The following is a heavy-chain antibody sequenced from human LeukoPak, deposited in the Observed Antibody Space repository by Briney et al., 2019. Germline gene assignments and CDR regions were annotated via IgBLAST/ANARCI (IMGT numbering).Heavy chain of an antibody. D-gene: IGHD2-2*01. Sequence: GGSLRLSCAASGFSFRNSWMSWVRQAPGKGLEWVANIRQDGNEIYYMDSVKGRFTISRDNAKKSLYLQMNLLRAEDTAVYYCATLNWDDGVVSGSDRWGQGILVTVSS. CDR1: GFSFRNSW. CDR2: IRQDGNEI. J-gene: IGHJ5*02. V-gene: IGHV3-7*01. CDR3: ATLNWDDGVVSGSDR.